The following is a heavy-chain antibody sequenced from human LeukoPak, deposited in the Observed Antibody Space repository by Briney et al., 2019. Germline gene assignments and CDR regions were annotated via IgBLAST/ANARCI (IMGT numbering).Heavy chain of an antibody. CDR1: GGTFSSYA. Sequence: SVKVSCKASGGTFSSYAISWVRQAPGQGLEWMGRIIPIFGIANYAQKFQGRVTITADKSTSTAYMELSSLRSEDTAVYYCARLTLGCGGDCGTWDQGTLVTVSS. CDR2: IIPIFGIA. V-gene: IGHV1-69*04. CDR3: ARLTLGCGGDCGT. D-gene: IGHD2-21*02. J-gene: IGHJ4*02.